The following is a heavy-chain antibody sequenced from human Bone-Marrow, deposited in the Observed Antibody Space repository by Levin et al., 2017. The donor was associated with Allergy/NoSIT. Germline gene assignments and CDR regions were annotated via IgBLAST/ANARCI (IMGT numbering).Heavy chain of an antibody. CDR3: AKGYCAGGSCDRGD. D-gene: IGHD2-8*02. V-gene: IGHV3-7*01. Sequence: SGGSLRLSCAASGFTFSSYWMNWVRQAPGKGLEWVANIKSDGRTKYYVDSVKGRFTISRDNAKSSLYLQMNSLRAEDTAVYYCAKGYCAGGSCDRGDWGQGTLVTVSS. CDR2: IKSDGRTK. J-gene: IGHJ4*02. CDR1: GFTFSSYW.